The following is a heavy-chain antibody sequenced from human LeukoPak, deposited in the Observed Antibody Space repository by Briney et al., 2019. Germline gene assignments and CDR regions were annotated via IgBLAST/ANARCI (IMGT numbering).Heavy chain of an antibody. V-gene: IGHV4-38-2*01. D-gene: IGHD1-1*01. J-gene: IGHJ4*02. CDR1: GDSITSAYY. Sequence: SETLSLTCAVSGDSITSAYYWAWIRQPPGKGLEWIGSVYHSGSTYYNPSLTSRLNVSADKSKHQFSLKLNSVAAADTAVYYCARAAGGSRFYFDYWGQGTLVTVSS. CDR2: VYHSGST. CDR3: ARAAGGSRFYFDY.